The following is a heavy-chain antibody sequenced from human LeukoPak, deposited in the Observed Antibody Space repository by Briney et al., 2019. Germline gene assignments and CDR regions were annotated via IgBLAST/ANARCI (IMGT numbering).Heavy chain of an antibody. V-gene: IGHV4-59*08. Sequence: KPSETLSLTCTVSGGSISSDSWSWIRQPPGKGLEWIAYISDIGSINYNPSLKSRVTISLETSKNQFSLKLSSVTAADTAVYYCAGHHPRNTVDFWGQGTLVTVSS. CDR1: GGSISSDS. J-gene: IGHJ4*02. CDR3: AGHHPRNTVDF. D-gene: IGHD2-8*02. CDR2: ISDIGSI.